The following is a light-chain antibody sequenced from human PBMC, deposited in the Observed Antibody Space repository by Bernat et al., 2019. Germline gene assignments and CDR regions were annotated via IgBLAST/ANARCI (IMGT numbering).Light chain of an antibody. CDR3: GADHGSGSNFVVV. Sequence: QPVLIQPPSASASQGASVTLTCTLSSGYSHYIVDWYQQRPGKGPRFVMRVGTGGIVGSKGDGIPDRFSVLGSGLNRYLTIKNIQEEDESDYHCGADHGSGSNFVVVFGGGTKPTVL. J-gene: IGLJ2*01. CDR1: SGYSHYI. V-gene: IGLV9-49*03. CDR2: VGTGGIVG.